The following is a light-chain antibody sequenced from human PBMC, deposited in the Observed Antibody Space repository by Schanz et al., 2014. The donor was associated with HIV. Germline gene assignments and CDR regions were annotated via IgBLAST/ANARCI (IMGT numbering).Light chain of an antibody. J-gene: IGKJ4*01. CDR3: LQRNA. V-gene: IGKV1-9*01. CDR2: GAS. Sequence: IQLTQSPSSLSASVGDRVTITCRASQDISTYLAWYQQKPGKAPKLLTYGASTLQSGVPPRFSGSGSGTDFTLTISSLQPEDFATYYCLQRNAFVGGTKVEIK. CDR1: QDISTY.